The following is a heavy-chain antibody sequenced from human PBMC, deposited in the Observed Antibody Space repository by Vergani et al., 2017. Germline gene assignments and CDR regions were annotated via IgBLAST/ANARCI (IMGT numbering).Heavy chain of an antibody. V-gene: IGHV3-15*01. Sequence: EVQLVESGGGLVKPGGSLRLSCAASGFTFSNAWMSWVRQAPGRGLEWVGRIKSKTDGGTTDYAAPVKGRFTISTDDSKNTLFLQMNSLKTEDTAVYYCTTRGYRSSWDPFDYWGQGTLVTVSS. CDR2: IKSKTDGGTT. D-gene: IGHD6-13*01. CDR1: GFTFSNAW. J-gene: IGHJ4*02. CDR3: TTRGYRSSWDPFDY.